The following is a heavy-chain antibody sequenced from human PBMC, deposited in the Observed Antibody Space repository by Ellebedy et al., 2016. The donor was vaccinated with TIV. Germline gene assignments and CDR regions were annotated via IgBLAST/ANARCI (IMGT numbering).Heavy chain of an antibody. V-gene: IGHV1-8*01. J-gene: IGHJ4*02. CDR1: GYIFTNYD. CDR3: ARRLPGIAVAGNY. D-gene: IGHD6-19*01. CDR2: MHRNKDDT. Sequence: AASVKVSCKASGYIFTNYDINWVRQATGQGLEWMGWMHRNKDDTGYAQKFQGRVTMTRDTSISTAYMELSSLRSEDTAVYYCARRLPGIAVAGNYWGQGTLVTVSS.